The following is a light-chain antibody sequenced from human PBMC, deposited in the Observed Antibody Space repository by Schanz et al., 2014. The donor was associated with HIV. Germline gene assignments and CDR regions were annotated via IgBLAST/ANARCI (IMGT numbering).Light chain of an antibody. CDR3: QQRDNWPLT. CDR1: QSVSRF. V-gene: IGKV3-11*01. J-gene: IGKJ4*01. Sequence: EIVLTQSPAILSLSPGERATLSCRASQSVSRFLAWYQQKPGQAPRLLIYDTSNRATGIPARFSGSGFETDFTLTISSLEPEDSAVYYCQQRDNWPLTFGGGTKVEIK. CDR2: DTS.